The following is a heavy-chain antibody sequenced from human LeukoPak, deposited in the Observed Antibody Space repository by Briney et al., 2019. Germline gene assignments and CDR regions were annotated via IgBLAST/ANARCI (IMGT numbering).Heavy chain of an antibody. CDR2: ISSSSSTI. CDR1: GLTFSSYS. Sequence: GGSLRLSCAASGLTFSSYSMNWFRQPPGKGLEWVSYISSSSSTIYYADSVKGRFTISRDNAKNSLYLQMNSLRAEDTAVYYCARTMGGSGSYPFDYWGQGTLVTVSS. CDR3: ARTMGGSGSYPFDY. D-gene: IGHD3-10*01. V-gene: IGHV3-48*01. J-gene: IGHJ4*02.